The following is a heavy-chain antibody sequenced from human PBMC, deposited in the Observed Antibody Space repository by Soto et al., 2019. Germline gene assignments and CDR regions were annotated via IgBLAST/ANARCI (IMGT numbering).Heavy chain of an antibody. CDR1: GGSFSGYY. Sequence: SETLSLTCAVYGGSFSGYYWTWIRQPPGTGLERIGEINHSGSTNYNPSLKSRVTISSDTSKNQFSLKLSSVTAADTALYFCTTGGGWLTDYWGQGTLVTVSS. CDR3: TTGGGWLTDY. V-gene: IGHV4-34*01. D-gene: IGHD5-12*01. J-gene: IGHJ4*02. CDR2: INHSGST.